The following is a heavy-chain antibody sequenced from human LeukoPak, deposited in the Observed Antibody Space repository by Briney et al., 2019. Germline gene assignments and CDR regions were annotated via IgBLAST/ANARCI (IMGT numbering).Heavy chain of an antibody. CDR1: GGSFSDYH. V-gene: IGHV4-34*01. Sequence: PSETLSLTCTVYGGSFSDYHWSWIRQPPGKGLEWIGEISHSGSTNYNPSLMGRVTMSVDTSKNQFSLKLSSVSAADTAVYYCARARGPTVLYYLDYWGQGALVTVSS. J-gene: IGHJ4*02. D-gene: IGHD4-11*01. CDR2: ISHSGST. CDR3: ARARGPTVLYYLDY.